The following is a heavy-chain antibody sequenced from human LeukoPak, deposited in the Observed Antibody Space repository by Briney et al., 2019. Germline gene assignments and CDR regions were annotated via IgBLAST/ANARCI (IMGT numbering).Heavy chain of an antibody. Sequence: GGSLRLSCAAPGFTFSSYSMNWVRQAPGKGLEWVSYISSSSTIYYADSVKGRFTISRDNAKNSLYLQMNSLRDEDTAVYYCAKSSSWLYYFDYWGQGTLVTVSS. D-gene: IGHD6-13*01. CDR3: AKSSSWLYYFDY. J-gene: IGHJ4*02. CDR2: ISSSSTI. V-gene: IGHV3-48*02. CDR1: GFTFSSYS.